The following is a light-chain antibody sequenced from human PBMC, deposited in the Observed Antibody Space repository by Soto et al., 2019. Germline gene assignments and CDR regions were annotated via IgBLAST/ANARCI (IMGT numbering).Light chain of an antibody. CDR2: EVN. Sequence: QSALTQPPSASGSPGQSVTISCTGTSGDVGGYNYVSWYQQHPGKAPKLVIFEVNKRPSGVPDRFSGSKSGNTASLTVSGLQTEDEADYYCSSYTSSSTLVVFGGGTKLTVL. CDR1: SGDVGGYNY. V-gene: IGLV2-8*01. CDR3: SSYTSSSTLVV. J-gene: IGLJ2*01.